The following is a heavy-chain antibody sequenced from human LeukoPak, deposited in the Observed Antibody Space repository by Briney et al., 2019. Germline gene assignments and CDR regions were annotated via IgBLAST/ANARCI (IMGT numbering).Heavy chain of an antibody. CDR1: GGTFSSYA. CDR2: IIPIFGTA. CDR3: ARGGSGSTSRYYYYGMDV. V-gene: IGHV1-69*13. J-gene: IGHJ6*02. Sequence: ASVKVSCKASGGTFSSYAISWVRQAPGQGLEWMGGIIPIFGTANYAQKFQGRVTITADESTSTAYMELSSLRSEDMAVYYCARGGSGSTSRYYYYGMDVWGQGTTVTVSS. D-gene: IGHD2-2*01.